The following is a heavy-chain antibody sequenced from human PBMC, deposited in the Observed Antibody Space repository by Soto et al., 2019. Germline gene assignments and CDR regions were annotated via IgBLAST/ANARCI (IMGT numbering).Heavy chain of an antibody. J-gene: IGHJ4*02. Sequence: QVQLQESGPGLVKPSGTVSLTCDVSGVSISSGNWGSWVRQPPGKGLEGIGEIFRDGMTTYYPSLRGRATISVDTSKNRFSLRVTSANAADTAIYYCVRLVYDRRLNYLYFDYWGRGALVTVSS. CDR2: IFRDGMT. D-gene: IGHD3-22*01. V-gene: IGHV4-4*02. CDR3: VRLVYDRRLNYLYFDY. CDR1: GVSISSGNW.